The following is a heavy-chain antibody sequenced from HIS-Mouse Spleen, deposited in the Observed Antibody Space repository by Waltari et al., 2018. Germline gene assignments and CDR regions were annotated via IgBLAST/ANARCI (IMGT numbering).Heavy chain of an antibody. CDR3: AKGGLPMIAAFDI. CDR2: ISGSGGST. D-gene: IGHD3-22*01. V-gene: IGHV3-23*01. J-gene: IGHJ3*02. CDR1: GFTFSSYA. Sequence: EVQLLESGGGLVQPGGSLRLSCAASGFTFSSYAMSWVRRAPGKGLECVSAISGSGGSTYYADSVKGRFTISRDNSKNTLYLQMNSLRAEDTAVYYCAKGGLPMIAAFDIWGQGTMVTVSS.